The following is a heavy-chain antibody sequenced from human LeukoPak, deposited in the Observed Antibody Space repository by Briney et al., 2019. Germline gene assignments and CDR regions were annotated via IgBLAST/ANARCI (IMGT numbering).Heavy chain of an antibody. Sequence: SETLSLTCTVSGGSISSSSYYWSWIRQPAGKGLEWIGRIYTSGSTNYNPSLKSRVTMSVDTSKNQFSLKLSSVTAADTAVYYCARDRRYCSGGSCYNNWFDPWGQGTLVTVSS. CDR3: ARDRRYCSGGSCYNNWFDP. V-gene: IGHV4-61*02. J-gene: IGHJ5*02. CDR1: GGSISSSSYY. D-gene: IGHD2-15*01. CDR2: IYTSGST.